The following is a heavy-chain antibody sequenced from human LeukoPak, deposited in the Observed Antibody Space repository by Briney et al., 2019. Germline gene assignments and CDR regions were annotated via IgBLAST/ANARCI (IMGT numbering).Heavy chain of an antibody. CDR2: IYPGDSDA. D-gene: IGHD3-22*01. CDR3: ARLTDYYDSSGYYRNYNWFDP. Sequence: GESLKISFKGSGYSFTNYWIAWVRQTPGKGLEWMGIIYPGDSDAKYSPSFQGHVTISADKSINTAYLQWSSLTASDTAMYYCARLTDYYDSSGYYRNYNWFDPWGQGNLVTVSS. CDR1: GYSFTNYW. J-gene: IGHJ5*02. V-gene: IGHV5-51*01.